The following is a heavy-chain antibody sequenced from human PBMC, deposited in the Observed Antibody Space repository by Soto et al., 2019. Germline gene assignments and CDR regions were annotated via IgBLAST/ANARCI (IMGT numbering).Heavy chain of an antibody. V-gene: IGHV3-23*01. CDR3: AKDRIAGNFDY. CDR1: GFTFNNYA. CDR2: ISATGGST. J-gene: IGHJ4*02. Sequence: EVQVLDSGGGLVQPGGSLRLSCAASGFTFNNYAMNWVRQAPGKGLEWVATISATGGSTYYADSVKGRFTISRDNSKNTLYLQMNGLRVEDTAVYYCAKDRIAGNFDYWGQGTQVTVSS.